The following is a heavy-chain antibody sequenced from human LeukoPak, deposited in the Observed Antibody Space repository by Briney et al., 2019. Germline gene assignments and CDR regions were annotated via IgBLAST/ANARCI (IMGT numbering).Heavy chain of an antibody. CDR1: GFTFSNYW. D-gene: IGHD6-19*01. CDR2: IKTDGSEK. CDR3: ARDWDGSGWSFDY. Sequence: GGSLRLSCAASGFTFSNYWMSWVRQAPGKGLEWVANIKTDGSEKSYVDSVKGRFTISRDNAKNSLFLQMNSLRAGDTAIYYCARDWDGSGWSFDYWGQGTLVTVSS. V-gene: IGHV3-7*01. J-gene: IGHJ4*02.